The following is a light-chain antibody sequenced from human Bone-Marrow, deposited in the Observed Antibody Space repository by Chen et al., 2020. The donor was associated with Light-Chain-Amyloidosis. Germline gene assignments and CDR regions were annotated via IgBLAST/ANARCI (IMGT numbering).Light chain of an antibody. V-gene: IGLV2-11*01. CDR1: SSAFGGYNY. CDR3: CSYAGSYTHWV. CDR2: DVS. Sequence: QSALTQPRSVSGYPGQSVTISCAGTSSAFGGYNYVAWYQQHPGKAPNLMIYDVSKRPSGVPDRFSGSKSGNPASLTISGLQAEDEAEYYCCSYAGSYTHWVFGGGTKLTVL. J-gene: IGLJ3*02.